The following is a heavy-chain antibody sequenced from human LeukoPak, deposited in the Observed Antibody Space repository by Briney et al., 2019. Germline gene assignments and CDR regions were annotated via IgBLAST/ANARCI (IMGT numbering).Heavy chain of an antibody. V-gene: IGHV4-61*05. D-gene: IGHD6-19*01. CDR3: ARRVGSGWFDY. CDR2: IYYSGST. CDR1: GGSISSSSYY. Sequence: SETLSLTCTVSGGSISSSSYYWGWIRQPPGKGLEWIGYIYYSGSTNYNPSLKSRVTISVDTSKNQFSLKLSSVTAADTAVYFCARRVGSGWFDYWGQGTLVAVSS. J-gene: IGHJ4*02.